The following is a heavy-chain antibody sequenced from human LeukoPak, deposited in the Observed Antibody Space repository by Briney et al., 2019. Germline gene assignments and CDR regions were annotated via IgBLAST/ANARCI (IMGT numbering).Heavy chain of an antibody. Sequence: GGSVRLLCAASGFTFSSYDMHWLRQAPGKGRVWVADISYDGSNKCYADSVKGRFPISRDNYKNTLYLQMNSQRAEDTAVYYCARIKKTDYDSSGYDPFDYWGQGTLVTVSS. V-gene: IGHV3-30-3*01. D-gene: IGHD3-22*01. CDR3: ARIKKTDYDSSGYDPFDY. CDR2: ISYDGSNK. CDR1: GFTFSSYD. J-gene: IGHJ4*02.